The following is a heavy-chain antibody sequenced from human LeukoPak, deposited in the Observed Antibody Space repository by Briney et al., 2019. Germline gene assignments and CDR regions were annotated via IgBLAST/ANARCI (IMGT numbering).Heavy chain of an antibody. CDR2: ISAYNGNT. CDR1: GYTFTSYG. CDR3: ARDYCSGGSCYYYYGMDV. Sequence: ASVKVSCKASGYTFTSYGISWVRQAPGQGLERMGWISAYNGNTNYAQKLQGRVTMTTDTSTSTAYMELRSLRSDDTAVYYCARDYCSGGSCYYYYGMDVWGQGTTVTVSS. J-gene: IGHJ6*02. D-gene: IGHD2-15*01. V-gene: IGHV1-18*01.